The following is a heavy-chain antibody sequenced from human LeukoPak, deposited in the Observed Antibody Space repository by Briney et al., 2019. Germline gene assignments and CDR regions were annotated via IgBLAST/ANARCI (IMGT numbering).Heavy chain of an antibody. CDR1: GLTFYDYG. V-gene: IGHV3-20*04. D-gene: IGHD5-12*01. CDR2: INWNGGST. Sequence: SLRLSCAASGLTFYDYGMSWGRQAPGKGREWVSGINWNGGSTGYADSVKGRFTSCRDNAKNYLYLQMNSLRAEDTALYYCARAGSGYDLWGQGTLVTVSS. CDR3: ARAGSGYDL. J-gene: IGHJ4*02.